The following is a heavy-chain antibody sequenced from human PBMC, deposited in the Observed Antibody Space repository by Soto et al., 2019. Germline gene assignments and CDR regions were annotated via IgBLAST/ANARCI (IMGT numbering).Heavy chain of an antibody. D-gene: IGHD3-22*01. J-gene: IGHJ3*02. Sequence: GGSLSLSCAASGFTFSSYGMHWVRQAPGKGLEWVAVIWYDGSNKYYADSVKGRFTISRDNSKNTLYLQVNSLRAEDTAVYYCARGDSYYYDSSGYDAFDIWGQGTMVPV. CDR2: IWYDGSNK. CDR3: ARGDSYYYDSSGYDAFDI. CDR1: GFTFSSYG. V-gene: IGHV3-33*01.